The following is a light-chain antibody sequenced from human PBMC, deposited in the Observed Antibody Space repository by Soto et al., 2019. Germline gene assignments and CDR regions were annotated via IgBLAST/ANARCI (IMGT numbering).Light chain of an antibody. CDR3: QVWDTSSDHPV. CDR2: DNR. Sequence: SYELTQPPSVSVAPGQTASISCGGNNIGIKDVYWYQQQPGQAPVLVIYDNRDRPSGIPERFSGSNSGNTATLTISRVEAGDEADYYCQVWDTSSDHPVFGGVTKLTVL. J-gene: IGLJ2*01. V-gene: IGLV3-21*01. CDR1: NIGIKD.